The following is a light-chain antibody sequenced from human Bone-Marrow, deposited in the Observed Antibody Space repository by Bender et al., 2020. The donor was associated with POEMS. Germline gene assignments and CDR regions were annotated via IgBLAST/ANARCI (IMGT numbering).Light chain of an antibody. Sequence: SYVLTQPPSVSVAPGQTARITCGGNNIGSKSVHWYQQKPGQAPVLVVYHDSDRPSGIPERFSGSNSGNTATLTVSRVEAGDEAHYYCQVWDSSSDHVVFGGGTKLTVL. CDR2: HDS. V-gene: IGLV3-21*02. CDR1: NIGSKS. CDR3: QVWDSSSDHVV. J-gene: IGLJ2*01.